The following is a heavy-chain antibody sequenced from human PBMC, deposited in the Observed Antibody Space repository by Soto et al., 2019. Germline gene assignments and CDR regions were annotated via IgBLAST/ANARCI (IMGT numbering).Heavy chain of an antibody. D-gene: IGHD6-6*01. CDR1: GFTFSSYA. J-gene: IGHJ6*03. V-gene: IGHV3-23*01. CDR3: AKDVSSSSPYYYYYMDV. Sequence: GGPQRVSCAASGFTFSSYAMSWVRQAPGKGLEWVSAISGSGGSTYYADSVKGRFTISRDNSKNTLYLQMNSLRAEDTAVYYCAKDVSSSSPYYYYYMDVWGKGTTVTVSS. CDR2: ISGSGGST.